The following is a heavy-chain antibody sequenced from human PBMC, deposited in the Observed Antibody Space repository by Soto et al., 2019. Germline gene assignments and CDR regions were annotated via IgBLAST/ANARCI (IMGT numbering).Heavy chain of an antibody. Sequence: SDTLSLTCAVYGGSFSGYYWSWIRQPPGKGLEWIGEINHSGSTNYNPSLKSRVTISVDTSKNQFSLKLSSVTAADTAVYYCARGYIGYSYGFSYWGQETLVTVSS. J-gene: IGHJ4*02. D-gene: IGHD5-18*01. CDR1: GGSFSGYY. V-gene: IGHV4-34*01. CDR3: ARGYIGYSYGFSY. CDR2: INHSGST.